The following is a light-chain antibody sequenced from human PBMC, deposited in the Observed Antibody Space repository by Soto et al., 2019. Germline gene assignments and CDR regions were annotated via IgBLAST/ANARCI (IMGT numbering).Light chain of an antibody. CDR2: DAT. V-gene: IGLV2-11*01. CDR3: CSYTARDSYV. Sequence: QSVLTQPRSVSGSPGQSVTISCTGTSSDVGGYSYVSWYQQHPGKAPKLMIYDATQRPSGVPDRFSGSKSGNTASLTFSWLQAEDETDYYCCSYTARDSYVFGTGTKVTVL. CDR1: SSDVGGYSY. J-gene: IGLJ1*01.